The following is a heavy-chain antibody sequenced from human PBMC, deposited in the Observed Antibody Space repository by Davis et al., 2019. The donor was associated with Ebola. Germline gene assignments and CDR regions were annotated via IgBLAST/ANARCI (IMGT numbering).Heavy chain of an antibody. V-gene: IGHV4-59*08. CDR2: IYYSGST. CDR3: ARAVTTDDNWFDP. J-gene: IGHJ5*02. Sequence: MPSDTLSPTGTVPGGAISSYYGSWNRQPPGKVLEWIGYIYYSGSTNFNPSLKSRVTISVDTSKNQFSLKLSSVTAADTAVYYCARAVTTDDNWFDPWGQGTLVTVSS. D-gene: IGHD4-17*01. CDR1: GGAISSYY.